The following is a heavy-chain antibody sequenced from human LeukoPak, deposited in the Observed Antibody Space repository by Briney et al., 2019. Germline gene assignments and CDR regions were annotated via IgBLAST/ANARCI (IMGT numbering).Heavy chain of an antibody. CDR3: AREPAGDTAMVTG. CDR1: GFTFSDYH. Sequence: GGSLRLSCAASGFTFSDYHMSWIRQAPGKGLEWVSYISSSGSTIYYADSVKGRFTISRDNAKNSLYLQMNSLRAEDTAVYYCAREPAGDTAMVTGWGQGTLVTVSS. CDR2: ISSSGSTI. D-gene: IGHD5-18*01. J-gene: IGHJ4*02. V-gene: IGHV3-11*01.